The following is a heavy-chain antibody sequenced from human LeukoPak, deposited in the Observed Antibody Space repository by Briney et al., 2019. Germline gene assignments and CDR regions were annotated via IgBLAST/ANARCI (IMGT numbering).Heavy chain of an antibody. Sequence: GGSLRLSCAASGFTVSSNYMSWVRQAPGKGREWVSVIYSGGSTYYADSVKGRFTISRDNSKNTLYLQMNSLRAEDTAVYYCARGPRKVYYDSSGYYGTSGAFDIWGQGTMVTVSS. CDR1: GFTVSSNY. CDR3: ARGPRKVYYDSSGYYGTSGAFDI. CDR2: IYSGGST. D-gene: IGHD3-22*01. J-gene: IGHJ3*02. V-gene: IGHV3-53*01.